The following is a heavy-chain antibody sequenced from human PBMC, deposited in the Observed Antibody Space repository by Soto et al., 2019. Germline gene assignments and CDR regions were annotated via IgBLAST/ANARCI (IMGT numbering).Heavy chain of an antibody. D-gene: IGHD5-12*01. V-gene: IGHV4-59*01. CDR3: VGEAYIGYGHAIDH. CDR1: GVTISTYY. Sequence: SETLSLTCAVSGVTISTYYWSWIRQPPGKELEWIGYNYHSGTTNYNPSLKSRVTISVDTSKNQFSLRLTSVTAADTAIYYCVGEAYIGYGHAIDHWGQGTLVTVSS. J-gene: IGHJ4*02. CDR2: NYHSGTT.